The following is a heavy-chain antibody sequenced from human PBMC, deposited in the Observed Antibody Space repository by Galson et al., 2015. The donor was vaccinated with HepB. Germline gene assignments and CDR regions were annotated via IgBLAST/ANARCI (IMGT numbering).Heavy chain of an antibody. V-gene: IGHV1-58*01. J-gene: IGHJ6*02. CDR2: IVVGSGNT. CDR3: AASTPGIAVAGSYGMDV. D-gene: IGHD6-19*01. CDR1: GFTFTSSA. Sequence: SVKVSCKASGFTFTSSAVQWVRQARGQRLEWIGWIVVGSGNTNYAQKFQERVTITRDMSTSTAYMELSSPRSEDTAVYYCAASTPGIAVAGSYGMDVWGQGTTVTVSS.